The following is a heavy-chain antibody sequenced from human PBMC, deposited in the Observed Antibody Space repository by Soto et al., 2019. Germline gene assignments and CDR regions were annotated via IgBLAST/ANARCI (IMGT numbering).Heavy chain of an antibody. V-gene: IGHV3-23*01. CDR3: AKDPMITFGGVIANDY. J-gene: IGHJ4*02. CDR2: ISGSGGST. D-gene: IGHD3-16*02. Sequence: GGSLRLSCAASGFTFSSYAMSWVRQAPGKGLEWVSAISGSGGSTYYADSVKGRFTISRDNSKNTLYLQMNSLRVEDTAVYYCAKDPMITFGGVIANDYWGQGTLVTVSS. CDR1: GFTFSSYA.